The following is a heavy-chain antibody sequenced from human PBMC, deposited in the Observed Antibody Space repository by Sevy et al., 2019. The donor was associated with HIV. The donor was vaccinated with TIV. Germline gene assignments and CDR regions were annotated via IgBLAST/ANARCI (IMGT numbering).Heavy chain of an antibody. D-gene: IGHD6-19*01. J-gene: IGHJ6*03. CDR3: ARVRVGEWLVPYFYYYYYMDV. CDR1: GYTFTSYG. Sequence: ASVKVSCKASGYTFTSYGISWVRQAPGQGLEWMGWISAYNGNTNYAQKLQGRVTMTTDTSTRTAFMEQRSMRSDDTAVYYFARVRVGEWLVPYFYYYYYMDVWGKGTTVTVSS. CDR2: ISAYNGNT. V-gene: IGHV1-18*01.